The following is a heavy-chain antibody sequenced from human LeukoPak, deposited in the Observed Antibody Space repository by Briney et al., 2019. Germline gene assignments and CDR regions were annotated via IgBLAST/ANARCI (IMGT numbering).Heavy chain of an antibody. J-gene: IGHJ4*02. D-gene: IGHD3-16*01. CDR1: GDSISGYY. Sequence: LETLSLTCTVSGDSISGYYWSWIRQPPGKGLEWIGYVYYGETTNYNPSLNSRVTMSVDTSKSQFSLKLRSVTAADTALYYCARGPLRGGFDFWGQGNLVTVSS. V-gene: IGHV4-59*01. CDR2: VYYGETT. CDR3: ARGPLRGGFDF.